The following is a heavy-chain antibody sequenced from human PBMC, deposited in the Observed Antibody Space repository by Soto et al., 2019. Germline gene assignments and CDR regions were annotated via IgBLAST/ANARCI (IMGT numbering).Heavy chain of an antibody. CDR3: ARASVQYGSGTYEGGYYYFDY. V-gene: IGHV4-59*08. CDR2: IYNTGST. Sequence: SETLSLTCTVSGGSFTNYYWSWIRQPPGRGLEWIGYIYNTGSTNYNPSLKSRVTISVDTSKNQFSLKLSSVTAADTAVYYCARASVQYGSGTYEGGYYYFDYWGQGTLVTVSS. D-gene: IGHD3-10*01. J-gene: IGHJ4*02. CDR1: GGSFTNYY.